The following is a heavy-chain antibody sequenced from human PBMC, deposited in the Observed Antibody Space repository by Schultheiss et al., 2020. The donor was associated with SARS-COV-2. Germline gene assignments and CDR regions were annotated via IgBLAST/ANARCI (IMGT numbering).Heavy chain of an antibody. V-gene: IGHV4-39*07. CDR1: GGSISSSSYY. Sequence: SQTLSLTCTVSGGSISSSSYYWGWIRQPPGKGLEWIGSIYTSGSTNYNPSLKSRVTISVDTSKNQFSLKLSSVTAADTAVYYCARLRVGATGNWFDPWGQGTLVTVSS. CDR2: IYTSGST. J-gene: IGHJ5*02. CDR3: ARLRVGATGNWFDP. D-gene: IGHD1-26*01.